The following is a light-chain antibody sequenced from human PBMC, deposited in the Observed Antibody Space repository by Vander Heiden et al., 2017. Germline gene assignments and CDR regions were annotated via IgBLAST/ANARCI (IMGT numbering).Light chain of an antibody. CDR3: SSYTSTSTLV. CDR1: TSDIGGYNY. Sequence: QSALTQPASVSGSPGQSITISCTGTTSDIGGYNYVCWYQQYPGKAPKLMIYDVSNRPSGVSNRFSGSKSGNTASLTISGLQAEDEADDYCSSYTSTSTLVFGGGTKVTVL. J-gene: IGLJ2*01. CDR2: DVS. V-gene: IGLV2-14*01.